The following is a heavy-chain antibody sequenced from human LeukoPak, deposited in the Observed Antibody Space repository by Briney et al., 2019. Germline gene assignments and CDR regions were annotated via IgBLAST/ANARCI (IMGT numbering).Heavy chain of an antibody. V-gene: IGHV4-59*01. CDR1: GGSMSGYY. CDR3: ARVYPQIYYMDV. D-gene: IGHD2-2*02. CDR2: IYDSGTT. J-gene: IGHJ6*03. Sequence: SETLSLTCTVSGGSMSGYYWSWIRQPPGKGLEWIGYIYDSGTTNYNPSLKSRVTISVDTATNQFSLKLSSVTAADTAVYYCARVYPQIYYMDVWGKGTTVTVSS.